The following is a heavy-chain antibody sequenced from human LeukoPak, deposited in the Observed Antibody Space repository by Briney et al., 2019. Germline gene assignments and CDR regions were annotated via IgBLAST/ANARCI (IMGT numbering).Heavy chain of an antibody. CDR1: GFTFSNYF. D-gene: IGHD3-22*01. CDR3: ARGDSSGVPDY. Sequence: GGSLRLPCAASGFTFSNYFMNWIRQAPGKGLEWLSYISHSGSNLDYAESVRGRFTISRDSANHSLYLQINSLRAEDTAVYYCARGDSSGVPDYWGQGTLVTVSS. V-gene: IGHV3-11*01. CDR2: ISHSGSNL. J-gene: IGHJ4*02.